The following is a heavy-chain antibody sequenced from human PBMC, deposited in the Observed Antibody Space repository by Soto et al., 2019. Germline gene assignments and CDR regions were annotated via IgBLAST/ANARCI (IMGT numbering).Heavy chain of an antibody. V-gene: IGHV1-3*04. D-gene: IGHD1-26*01. CDR2: INTGKGDT. Sequence: ASVKVSCKASGYTFTAHAMHWVRQAPGQGLEWMGWINTGKGDTKYSQKFQGRVTITRDTSASTTYMELSSLKSEDTAVYYCARGDSGFSGSHYIYSFDDWGQGALVTVST. J-gene: IGHJ4*02. CDR1: GYTFTAHA. CDR3: ARGDSGFSGSHYIYSFDD.